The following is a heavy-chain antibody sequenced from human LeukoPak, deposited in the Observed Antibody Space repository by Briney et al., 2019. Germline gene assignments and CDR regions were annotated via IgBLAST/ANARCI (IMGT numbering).Heavy chain of an antibody. CDR1: GGSFSGYY. D-gene: IGHD2-2*02. CDR3: ARVRVVPAAILMRVNYFDY. Sequence: SETLSLTCAVYGGSFSGYYWSWIRQPPGKGLEWIGEINHSGSTNYNPSLKSRVTISVDTSKNQFSLKLSSVTAADTAVYYCARVRVVPAAILMRVNYFDYWGQGTLVTVSS. J-gene: IGHJ4*02. V-gene: IGHV4-34*01. CDR2: INHSGST.